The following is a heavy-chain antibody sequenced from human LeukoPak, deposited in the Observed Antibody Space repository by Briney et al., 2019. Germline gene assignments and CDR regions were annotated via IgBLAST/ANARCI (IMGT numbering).Heavy chain of an antibody. Sequence: PSQTLSLTCTVSGGSISSGDYYWNWIRQPAGKGLEWIGRIYTRGNTNYNPSLKSRVTISIDTSKNQFSLELSSVTAADTAVYYCARHTYYYDSSGYSVDYWGQGTLVTVSS. CDR2: IYTRGNT. CDR3: ARHTYYYDSSGYSVDY. CDR1: GGSISSGDYY. D-gene: IGHD3-22*01. V-gene: IGHV4-61*02. J-gene: IGHJ4*02.